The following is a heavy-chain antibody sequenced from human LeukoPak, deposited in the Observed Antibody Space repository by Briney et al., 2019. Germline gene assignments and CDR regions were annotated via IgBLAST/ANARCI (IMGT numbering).Heavy chain of an antibody. CDR2: TWYDGSNK. D-gene: IGHD3-10*01. CDR3: ARVHWGNYYLNAFDI. Sequence: PGRSLRLSCAASGFTFSSYGMHWVRQAPGKGLEWVAVTWYDGSNKYYADSVKGRFTISRDNPENTLYLQMNSLRVEDTAVYYCARVHWGNYYLNAFDIWGQGTMVTVSS. J-gene: IGHJ3*02. CDR1: GFTFSSYG. V-gene: IGHV3-33*01.